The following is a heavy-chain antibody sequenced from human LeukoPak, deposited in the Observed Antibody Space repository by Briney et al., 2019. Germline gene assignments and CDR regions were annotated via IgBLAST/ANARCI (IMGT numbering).Heavy chain of an antibody. D-gene: IGHD3/OR15-3a*01. CDR3: ARDLGLEPALDY. J-gene: IGHJ4*02. CDR2: IIPIFGTA. CDR1: GGTSSSYA. V-gene: IGHV1-69*13. Sequence: GASVKVSCKASGGTSSSYAISWVRQAPGQGLEWMGGIIPIFGTANYAQKFQGRVTITADESTSTAYMELSSLRSEDTAVYYCARDLGLEPALDYWGQGTLVTVSS.